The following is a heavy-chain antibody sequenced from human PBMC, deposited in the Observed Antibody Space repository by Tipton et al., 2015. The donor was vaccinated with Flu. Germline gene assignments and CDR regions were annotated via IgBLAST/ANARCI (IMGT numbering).Heavy chain of an antibody. Sequence: VQLVQSGAEVKKPGSSVKVSCKASGGTFSSYAISWVRQAPGQGLEWMGRIIPIFGTANYAQKFQGRVTITADESTSTAYMELSSLRSEDTAVYYCAGVGGDYYDSSGYERLDYWGQGTLVTVSS. D-gene: IGHD3-22*01. CDR3: AGVGGDYYDSSGYERLDY. CDR2: IIPIFGTA. V-gene: IGHV1-69*18. J-gene: IGHJ4*02. CDR1: GGTFSSYA.